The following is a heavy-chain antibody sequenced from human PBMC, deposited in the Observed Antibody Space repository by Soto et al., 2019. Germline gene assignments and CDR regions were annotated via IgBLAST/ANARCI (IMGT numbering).Heavy chain of an antibody. D-gene: IGHD6-6*01. CDR3: ARGYSSSSWGYYYYGMDV. J-gene: IGHJ6*02. Sequence: ASVKVSCKASGYTFTSYAMHWVRQAPGQRLEWMGWINAGNGNTKYSQKFQGRVTITRDTSISTVYMELSRLRSDDTAVYYFARGYSSSSWGYYYYGMDVWGQGTTVTVSS. V-gene: IGHV1-3*01. CDR2: INAGNGNT. CDR1: GYTFTSYA.